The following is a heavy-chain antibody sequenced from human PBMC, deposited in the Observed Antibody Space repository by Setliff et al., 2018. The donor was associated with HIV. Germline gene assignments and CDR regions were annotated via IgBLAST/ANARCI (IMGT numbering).Heavy chain of an antibody. CDR3: ARARTRVQGGKSLYYMDV. J-gene: IGHJ6*03. D-gene: IGHD2-15*01. Sequence: ASVKVSCKASGGTFSSYPISWVRQAPGQGLEWMGGIIPILGIANYAQKFQGRVTITTDESTSTAYMELSSLRSEDTAVYYCARARTRVQGGKSLYYMDVWGKGTTVTVSS. V-gene: IGHV1-69*10. CDR2: IIPILGIA. CDR1: GGTFSSYP.